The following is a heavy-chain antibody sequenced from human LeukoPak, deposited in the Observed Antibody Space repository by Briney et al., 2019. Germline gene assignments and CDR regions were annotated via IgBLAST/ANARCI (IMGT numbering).Heavy chain of an antibody. Sequence: GASVKVSCKASGYTFTDYYMHWVRQAPGQGFEWMGWINPNSGDTNYAQKFQGRVTMTRDTSISTAHMKLSRLRSDDTAVYYCARANFLYCSSTTCLFDYWGQGTLVIVSS. J-gene: IGHJ4*02. V-gene: IGHV1-2*02. D-gene: IGHD2-2*01. CDR3: ARANFLYCSSTTCLFDY. CDR2: INPNSGDT. CDR1: GYTFTDYY.